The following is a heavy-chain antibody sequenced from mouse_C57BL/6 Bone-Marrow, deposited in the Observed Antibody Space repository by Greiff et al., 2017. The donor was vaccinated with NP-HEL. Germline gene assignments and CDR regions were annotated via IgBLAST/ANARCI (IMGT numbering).Heavy chain of an antibody. V-gene: IGHV5-12*01. CDR2: ISNGGGST. Sequence: EVKLVESGGGLVQPGGSLKLSCAASGFTFSDYYMYWVRQTPEKRLEWVAYISNGGGSTYYPDTVKGRFPLSRDNAKNTLYLPMSRLKSVDTAMYYCARLAPFAYWGQGTLVTVSA. CDR3: ARLAPFAY. CDR1: GFTFSDYY. J-gene: IGHJ3*01.